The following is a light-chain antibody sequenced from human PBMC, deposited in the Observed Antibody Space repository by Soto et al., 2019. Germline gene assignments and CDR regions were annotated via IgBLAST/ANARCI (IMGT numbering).Light chain of an antibody. Sequence: IVMTQSPATLSVSPGERATLSCRVSQSLDNKLAWYQQKPGQAPRLLIYAVSTRATGIPARFSGSGSGTDFTLTISSLQSEDFAVYYCQQYNNRPTFGPGTKVNIK. CDR2: AVS. CDR1: QSLDNK. CDR3: QQYNNRPT. J-gene: IGKJ3*01. V-gene: IGKV3-15*01.